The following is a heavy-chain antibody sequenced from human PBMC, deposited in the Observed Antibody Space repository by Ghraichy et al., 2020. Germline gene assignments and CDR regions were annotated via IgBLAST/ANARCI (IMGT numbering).Heavy chain of an antibody. V-gene: IGHV4-4*02. CDR2: IYHSGSN. CDR1: GGSISSSNW. J-gene: IGHJ3*01. D-gene: IGHD4-17*01. Sequence: SETLSLTCSVSGGSISSSNWWSWVRQPPGKGLEWIGEIYHSGSNNYNPSLQSRVTLSLDKSKNQFSLKLSSVTAADTAVYYCARKSDSGDYVGAFDFWGQGTMVTVSS. CDR3: ARKSDSGDYVGAFDF.